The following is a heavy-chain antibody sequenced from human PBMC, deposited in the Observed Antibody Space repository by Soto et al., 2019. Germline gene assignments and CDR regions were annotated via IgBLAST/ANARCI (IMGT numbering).Heavy chain of an antibody. CDR1: GYTFTNYG. V-gene: IGHV1-18*01. CDR2: INTSNDNK. Sequence: GASVKVSCKASGYTFTNYGISWVRQAPGEGLEWVGWINTSNDNKLYAQKLQGRLTLTTDTSTRTAYMDLTTLRSDDTAVYFCARDPGAASFDGCAKGTLVTVDS. J-gene: IGHJ4*02. CDR3: ARDPGAASFDG.